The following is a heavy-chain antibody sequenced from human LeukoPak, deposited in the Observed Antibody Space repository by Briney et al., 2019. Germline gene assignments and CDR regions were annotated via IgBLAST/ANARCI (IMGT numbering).Heavy chain of an antibody. V-gene: IGHV3-11*01. CDR3: ARGHWGLDC. CDR2: LSNTGSDI. Sequence: GSLRLSCTVSGFTLSNHYMTWIRQAPGKGLEYISYLSNTGSDIFYADSVKGRFSISRDNAKNLLYLQMNSLRAEDTAVYYCARGHWGLDCWGQGTLVTVSS. J-gene: IGHJ4*02. CDR1: GFTLSNHY. D-gene: IGHD7-27*01.